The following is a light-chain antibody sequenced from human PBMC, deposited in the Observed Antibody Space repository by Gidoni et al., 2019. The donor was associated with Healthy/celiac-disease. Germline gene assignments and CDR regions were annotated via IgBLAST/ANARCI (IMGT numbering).Light chain of an antibody. CDR3: QSYDSSSLV. Sequence: NFMLTQPPSVSESPGKTVTISCTRSSGSIASNYVQWYQQRPGSSPTTVLYEDNQRPSGVPDRFSGSIDSSSNSASLTISGLKTEDEADYYCQSYDSSSLVFGGGTKLTVL. CDR1: SGSIASNY. CDR2: EDN. V-gene: IGLV6-57*01. J-gene: IGLJ3*02.